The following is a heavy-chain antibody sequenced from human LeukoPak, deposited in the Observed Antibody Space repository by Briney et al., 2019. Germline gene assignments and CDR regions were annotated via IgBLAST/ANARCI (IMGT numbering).Heavy chain of an antibody. D-gene: IGHD2-2*01. CDR3: ARDDIVVVPAAPQGNYYYYGMDV. V-gene: IGHV1-18*01. CDR2: ISAYNGNT. Sequence: ASVKVSCKASGYTFTSYGISWVRQAPGQGLEWMGWISAYNGNTNYAQKLQGRVTMTTDTSTCTAYMELRSLRSDDTAVYYCARDDIVVVPAAPQGNYYYYGMDVWGQGTTVTVSS. J-gene: IGHJ6*02. CDR1: GYTFTSYG.